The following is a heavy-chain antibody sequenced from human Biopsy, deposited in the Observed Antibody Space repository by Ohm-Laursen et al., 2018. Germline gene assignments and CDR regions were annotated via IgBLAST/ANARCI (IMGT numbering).Heavy chain of an antibody. V-gene: IGHV4-61*01. Sequence: TLSLTCTVSGDSVSSGSFYWTWIRQPPGQGLEYIGYIYDRGSTANYNPSLESRVTMSVDMPKNQFSLKLSSATAADTAIYYCARGMRSSGWPYFDSWGQGTLVTVSS. J-gene: IGHJ4*02. CDR2: IYDRGSTA. D-gene: IGHD6-19*01. CDR3: ARGMRSSGWPYFDS. CDR1: GDSVSSGSFY.